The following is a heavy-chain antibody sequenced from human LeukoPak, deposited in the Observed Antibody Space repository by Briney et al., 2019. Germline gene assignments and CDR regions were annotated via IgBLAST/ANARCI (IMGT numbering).Heavy chain of an antibody. V-gene: IGHV3-21*01. CDR2: ISSSSSYI. Sequence: GGSLRLSCAASGFAFSSYSMNWVRQAPGKGLEWVSSISSSSSYIYYADSVKGRFTISRDNAKNSLYLQMNSLRAEDTAVYYCANVHYYDSSFDYWGQGTLVTVSS. CDR3: ANVHYYDSSFDY. D-gene: IGHD3-22*01. CDR1: GFAFSSYS. J-gene: IGHJ4*02.